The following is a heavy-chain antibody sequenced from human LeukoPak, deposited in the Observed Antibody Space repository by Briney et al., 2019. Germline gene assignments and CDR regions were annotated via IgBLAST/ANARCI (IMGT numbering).Heavy chain of an antibody. D-gene: IGHD3-22*01. V-gene: IGHV3-74*01. CDR1: GFTFSDYR. Sequence: GGSLRLSCEASGFTFSDYRMHWVRHAPGKGLVWVSHTNSDGSSTSYADSVKGRFTISRDNAKNTLYLQMNSLRAEDTAVYYCARVMYYYDSSGYYHYWYFDLWGHGTLVTVSS. CDR2: TNSDGSST. CDR3: ARVMYYYDSSGYYHYWYFDL. J-gene: IGHJ2*01.